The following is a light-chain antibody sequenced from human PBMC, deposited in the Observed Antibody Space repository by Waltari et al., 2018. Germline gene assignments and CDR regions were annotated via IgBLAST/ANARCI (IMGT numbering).Light chain of an antibody. CDR1: RSDVGRYNL. V-gene: IGLV2-23*02. J-gene: IGLJ1*01. CDR3: CSYAGSSTFYV. Sequence: QSALTQPASVSGSPGPSITISCTGTRSDVGRYNLVSWYQHHPGKAPKLMIFEVSKRPSGVSNRFSGSKSGSTASLTISGLQAEDEADYYCCSYAGSSTFYVFGIGTKVTVL. CDR2: EVS.